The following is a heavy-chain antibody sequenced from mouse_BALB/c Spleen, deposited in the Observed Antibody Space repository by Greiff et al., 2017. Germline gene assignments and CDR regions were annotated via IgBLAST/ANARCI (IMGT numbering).Heavy chain of an antibody. CDR3: ARHSSGYVGYAMDY. J-gene: IGHJ4*01. V-gene: IGHV5-12-1*01. CDR2: ISSGGGST. D-gene: IGHD3-1*01. CDR1: GFAFSSYD. Sequence: EVQGVESGGGLVKPGGSLKLSCAASGFAFSSYDMSWVRQTPEKRLEWVAYISSGGGSTYYPDTVKGRFTISRDNAKNTLYLQMSSLKSEDTAMYYCARHSSGYVGYAMDYWGQGTSVTVSS.